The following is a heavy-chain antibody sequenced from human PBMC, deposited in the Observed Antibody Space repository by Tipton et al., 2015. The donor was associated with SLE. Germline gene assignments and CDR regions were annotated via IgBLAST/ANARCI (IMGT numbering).Heavy chain of an antibody. Sequence: GLVKPSETLSLTCAVYGGSFSGYYWSWIRQPPGKGLEWIGEINHSGSTNYNPSLKSRVTISVDKSKNQFSLKLSSVTAADTAVYYCARVPPISTVTTLGDDYWGQGTLVTVSS. J-gene: IGHJ4*02. D-gene: IGHD4-11*01. CDR2: INHSGST. CDR3: ARVPPISTVTTLGDDY. CDR1: GGSFSGYY. V-gene: IGHV4-34*01.